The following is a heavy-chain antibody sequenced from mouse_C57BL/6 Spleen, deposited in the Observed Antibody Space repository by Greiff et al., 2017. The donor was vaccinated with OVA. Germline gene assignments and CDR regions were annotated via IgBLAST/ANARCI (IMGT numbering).Heavy chain of an antibody. CDR2: ISDGGSYT. Sequence: EVKLVESGGGLVKPGGSLKLSCAASGFTFSSYAMSWVRQTPEKRLEWVATISDGGSYTYYPDNVKGRFTISRDNAKNNLYLQMSHLKSEDTAMYYCARAEYYYGSSYVGWFAYWGQGTLVTVSA. D-gene: IGHD1-1*01. CDR1: GFTFSSYA. CDR3: ARAEYYYGSSYVGWFAY. J-gene: IGHJ3*01. V-gene: IGHV5-4*03.